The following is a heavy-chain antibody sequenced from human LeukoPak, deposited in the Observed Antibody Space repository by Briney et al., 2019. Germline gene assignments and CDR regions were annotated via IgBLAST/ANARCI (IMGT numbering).Heavy chain of an antibody. CDR1: GFTFSSYS. D-gene: IGHD5-18*01. Sequence: PGRSLRLSYAASGFTFSSYSMNWVRQAPGKGLEWVSSISSSSSYIYYADSVKGRFTISRDNAKNSLYLQMNSLRADDAAVYYCAREPTSMGSGYWGQGTLVTVSS. CDR2: ISSSSSYI. V-gene: IGHV3-21*01. J-gene: IGHJ4*02. CDR3: AREPTSMGSGY.